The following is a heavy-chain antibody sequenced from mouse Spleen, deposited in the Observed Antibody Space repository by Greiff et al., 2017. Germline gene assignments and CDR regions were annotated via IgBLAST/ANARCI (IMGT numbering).Heavy chain of an antibody. J-gene: IGHJ4*01. V-gene: IGHV2-2*01. CDR3: GRGDYYGSSYVGYAMDY. D-gene: IGHD1-1*01. CDR2: IWSGGST. Sequence: VQLQQSGPGLVQPSQSLSITCTVSGFSLTSYGVHWVRQSPGKGLEWLGVIWSGGSTDYNAAFISRLSISKDNSKSQVFFKMNSLQADDTAIYYCGRGDYYGSSYVGYAMDYWGQGTSVTVSS. CDR1: GFSLTSYG.